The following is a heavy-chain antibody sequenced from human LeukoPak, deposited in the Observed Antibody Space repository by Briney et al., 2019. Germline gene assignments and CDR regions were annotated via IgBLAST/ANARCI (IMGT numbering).Heavy chain of an antibody. CDR3: ARHPPLGYCSSTSCSDVFDI. CDR2: INHSGST. Sequence: SETLSLTCAVYGGSFSGYYWSWIRQPPGKGLEWIGEINHSGSTNYNPSLKSRVTISVDTSKNQFSLKLSSVTAADTAVYYCARHPPLGYCSSTSCSDVFDIWGQGKMVTVSS. D-gene: IGHD2-2*01. V-gene: IGHV4-34*01. J-gene: IGHJ3*02. CDR1: GGSFSGYY.